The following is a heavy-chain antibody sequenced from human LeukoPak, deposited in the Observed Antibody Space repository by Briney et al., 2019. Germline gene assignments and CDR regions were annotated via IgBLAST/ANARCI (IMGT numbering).Heavy chain of an antibody. V-gene: IGHV3-23*01. D-gene: IGHD5-18*01. Sequence: GGSLRLSCAASGFTFSSYAMSWVRQAPGKGLEWVSAISGSGGSTYYADSVKGRFTISRDNSKNTLYLQMNSLRAEDTAVYYCARGDRDTPESYYYGMDVWGQGTTVTVSS. CDR3: ARGDRDTPESYYYGMDV. CDR2: ISGSGGST. J-gene: IGHJ6*02. CDR1: GFTFSSYA.